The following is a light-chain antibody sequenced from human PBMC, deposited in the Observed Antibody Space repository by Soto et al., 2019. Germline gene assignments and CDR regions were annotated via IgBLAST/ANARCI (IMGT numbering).Light chain of an antibody. CDR2: GSS. CDR1: QSVSNNY. V-gene: IGKV3-20*01. Sequence: EVVLTQSPGTLSLSPGERATLSCRASQSVSNNYLAWYQQKPGQGPRLLIFGSSDRATGIPDRFSGSGSGTDFTLTISRLEPEDFAVYYCQQNVSPPPYTFGQGTKLEIK. J-gene: IGKJ2*01. CDR3: QQNVSPPPYT.